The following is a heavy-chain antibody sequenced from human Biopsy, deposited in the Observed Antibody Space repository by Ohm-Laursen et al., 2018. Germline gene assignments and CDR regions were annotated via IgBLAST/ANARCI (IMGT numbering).Heavy chain of an antibody. CDR3: ARGPLGPLLEWLLFQTSIDV. D-gene: IGHD3-3*01. Sequence: ASVKVSCKVSGYTFIDYYIHWVRQAPGQGLEWMGGVNPNNGDKKFAPDFQGRLTMTRDKSISTACMELIRLRSDDTAVYYCARGPLGPLLEWLLFQTSIDVWGQGTTVTVSS. CDR2: VNPNNGDK. V-gene: IGHV1-2*07. CDR1: GYTFIDYY. J-gene: IGHJ6*02.